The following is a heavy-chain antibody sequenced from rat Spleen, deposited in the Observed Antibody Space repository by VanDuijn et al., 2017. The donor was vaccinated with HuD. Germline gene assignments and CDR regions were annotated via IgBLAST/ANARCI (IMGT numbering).Heavy chain of an antibody. CDR1: GFTFSNYD. V-gene: IGHV5S13*01. CDR3: ARHPQLGTYWYFDF. J-gene: IGHJ1*01. Sequence: EVQLVEAGGGLVQPGRSLKLSCAASGFTFSNYDMAWVRQAPTKGLEWIASISTGGGNTYYRDSVKGRFTISRDNAKNTQYLQMDSLVSEDTATYYCARHPQLGTYWYFDFWGPGTMVTVSS. D-gene: IGHD3-4*01. CDR2: ISTGGGNT.